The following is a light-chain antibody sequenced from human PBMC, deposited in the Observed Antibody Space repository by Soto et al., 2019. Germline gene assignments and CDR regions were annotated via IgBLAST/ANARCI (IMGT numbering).Light chain of an antibody. V-gene: IGLV2-14*01. CDR3: SSYTTSNTLNFV. CDR1: SSDVGNYNY. Sequence: QSVVTQPASVSGSPGQSNTISCTGTSSDVGNYNYVSWYQQHPGKAPKLMIYEVTNRPSGVSNRFSGSKSGNTASLTISGLQAEDEADYYCSSYTTSNTLNFVFGSGTKLTVL. CDR2: EVT. J-gene: IGLJ1*01.